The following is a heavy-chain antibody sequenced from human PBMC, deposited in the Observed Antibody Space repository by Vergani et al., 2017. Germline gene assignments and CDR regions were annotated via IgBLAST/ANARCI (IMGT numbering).Heavy chain of an antibody. CDR3: ARDPPQYCSGGSCYLDY. Sequence: EVQLVESGGGLVQPGGSLRLSCAASGFTFSSYAMSWVRQAPGKGLQWVSAISGGGGSTYYADSVKGRFTISRDNSKNTLYLQMNSLRAEDTAVYYCARDPPQYCSGGSCYLDYLGQGTLVTVSS. D-gene: IGHD2-15*01. CDR1: GFTFSSYA. CDR2: ISGGGGST. J-gene: IGHJ4*02. V-gene: IGHV3-23*04.